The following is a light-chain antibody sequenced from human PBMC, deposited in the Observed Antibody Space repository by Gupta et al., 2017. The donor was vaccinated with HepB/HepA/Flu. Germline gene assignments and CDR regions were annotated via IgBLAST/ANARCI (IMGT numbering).Light chain of an antibody. CDR3: GEWDVRDVV. V-gene: IGLV1-44*01. Sequence: QSVLTQPPSTSGTPGQRVTISCSGSTSNIGTNTVTWYQQVPATAPNLLIYSDNQRPSGVPDRFSGSKSGTSVSMAINGLQAEDDYYYSSGEWDVRDVVFGGGTKLTVL. J-gene: IGLJ2*01. CDR2: SDN. CDR1: TSNIGTNT.